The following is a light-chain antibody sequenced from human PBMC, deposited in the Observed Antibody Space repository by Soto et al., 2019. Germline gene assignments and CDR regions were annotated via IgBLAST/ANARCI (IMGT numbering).Light chain of an antibody. Sequence: DIQMTQSPSTLSASVGASFTITGRASQSISSWLAWYQQKPGKAPKLLIYDASNLESGVPSRFSGGGSGTEFSLTISSLQPDDFATYYCQQYNYFWAFGQGTKVDIK. V-gene: IGKV1-5*01. CDR2: DAS. CDR3: QQYNYFWA. CDR1: QSISSW. J-gene: IGKJ1*01.